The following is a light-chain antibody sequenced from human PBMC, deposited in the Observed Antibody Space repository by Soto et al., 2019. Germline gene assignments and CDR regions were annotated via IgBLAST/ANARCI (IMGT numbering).Light chain of an antibody. CDR3: QQYYRAPGT. CDR2: WAS. CDR1: QSLLYTPNNYNY. J-gene: IGKJ1*01. Sequence: VMTQFPDYLAVSLGERATLSCKSGQSLLYTPNNYNYLAWYQQKAGPPPKSLIYWASTRESGVPDHFSGSGSGTDFNLTISNLQAEDVAVYFCQQYYRAPGTFGQGTRVEIK. V-gene: IGKV4-1*01.